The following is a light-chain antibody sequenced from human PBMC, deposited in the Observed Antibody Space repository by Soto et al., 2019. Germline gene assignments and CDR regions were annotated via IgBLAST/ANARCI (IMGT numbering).Light chain of an antibody. Sequence: QSVLTQSSSASASLGSSVKLTCTLSSGHSSYIIAWHQQQPGKAPRYLMKLEGSGSYNKGSGVRDRFSGSSSGADRYLTISNLQFEDEADYYCETWDSNPRVFGGGTKVTVL. V-gene: IGLV4-60*02. CDR1: SGHSSYI. CDR2: LEGSGSY. CDR3: ETWDSNPRV. J-gene: IGLJ3*02.